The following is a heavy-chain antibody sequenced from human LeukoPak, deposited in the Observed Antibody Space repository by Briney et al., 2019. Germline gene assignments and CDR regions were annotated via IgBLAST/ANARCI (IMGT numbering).Heavy chain of an antibody. J-gene: IGHJ1*01. CDR2: ISAYNGNT. CDR1: GYTFTSYG. D-gene: IGHD3-3*01. CDR3: ARDSPQGFFWSGYPHAEYFQH. V-gene: IGHV1-18*01. Sequence: ASVKVSCKASGYTFTSYGISWVRQAPGQGLEWMGWISAYNGNTNYAQKLQGRVTMTTDTSTSTAYMELRSLRSDGTAVYYCARDSPQGFFWSGYPHAEYFQHWGQGTLVTVSS.